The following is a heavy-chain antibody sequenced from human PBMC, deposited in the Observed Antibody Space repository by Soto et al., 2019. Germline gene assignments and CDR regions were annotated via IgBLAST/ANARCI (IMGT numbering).Heavy chain of an antibody. CDR3: VRVPTRGYAFSLDDY. CDR1: GFTFSSYW. J-gene: IGHJ4*02. Sequence: EVQLVESGGGLVQPGGSLRLSCAASGFTFSSYWMHWVRQAPGKGLVWVSRINSDGSTTTYADSVKGRFTISRDNAKNTLYLQMNSLRAEDTAVYYCVRVPTRGYAFSLDDYWGQGTPVTVSS. D-gene: IGHD5-12*01. CDR2: INSDGSTT. V-gene: IGHV3-74*01.